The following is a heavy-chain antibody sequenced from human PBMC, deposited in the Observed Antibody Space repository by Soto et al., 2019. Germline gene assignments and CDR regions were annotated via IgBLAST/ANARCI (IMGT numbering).Heavy chain of an antibody. D-gene: IGHD1-20*01. Sequence: SSETLSLTCTVSGGSISSGGYYWSWIRQHPGKGLEWIGYIYYSGSTYYNPSLKSRVTISVDTSKNQFSLKLSSVTAADTAVYYCARQYNRNWFDPWGQGTLVTVSS. CDR3: ARQYNRNWFDP. J-gene: IGHJ5*02. CDR2: IYYSGST. CDR1: GGSISSGGYY. V-gene: IGHV4-31*03.